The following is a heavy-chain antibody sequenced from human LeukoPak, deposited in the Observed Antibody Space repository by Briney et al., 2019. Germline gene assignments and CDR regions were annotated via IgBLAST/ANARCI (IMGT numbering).Heavy chain of an antibody. CDR3: ARAWDYGDRGEIEY. J-gene: IGHJ4*02. D-gene: IGHD4-17*01. V-gene: IGHV1-18*04. CDR2: VSPYNGQG. CDR1: GYTFHNYA. Sequence: ASVKVSCKGSGYTFHNYAINWVRQAPGQGLEWMGWVSPYNGQGKYAQKFQGRVTLTTDTPATTAHMELRSLTSDDTAVYYCARAWDYGDRGEIEYWGQGTLVTVSS.